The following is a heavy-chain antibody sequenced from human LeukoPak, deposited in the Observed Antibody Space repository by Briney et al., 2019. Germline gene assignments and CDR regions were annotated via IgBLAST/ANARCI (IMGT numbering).Heavy chain of an antibody. CDR2: IIPIFGTA. J-gene: IGHJ4*02. V-gene: IGHV1-69*01. CDR3: ARDYGDYYFDY. CDR1: GGTFSSYA. D-gene: IGHD4-17*01. Sequence: GASVKVSCEASGGTFSSYAISWVRQAPGQGLEWMGGIIPIFGTANYAQKFQGRVTITADESTSTAYMELSSLRSEDTAVYYCARDYGDYYFDYWGQGTLVTVSS.